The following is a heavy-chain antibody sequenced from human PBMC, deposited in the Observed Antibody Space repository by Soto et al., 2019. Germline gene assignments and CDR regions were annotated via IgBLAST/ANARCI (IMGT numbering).Heavy chain of an antibody. Sequence: QVQLVESGGGVVQPGRSLRLSCAASGFTFSSYAMHWVRQDPGKGLEWVAVIWSDGINKYYADSVKGRFTISRDNSKNTLYLQMHSLRAEDMAVYYCVGGVTNDYWGQGTLVTVSS. J-gene: IGHJ4*02. V-gene: IGHV3-33*01. CDR1: GFTFSSYA. CDR3: VGGVTNDY. D-gene: IGHD3-3*01. CDR2: IWSDGINK.